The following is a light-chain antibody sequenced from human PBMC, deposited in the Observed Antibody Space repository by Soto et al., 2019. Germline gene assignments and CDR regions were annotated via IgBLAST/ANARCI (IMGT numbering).Light chain of an antibody. Sequence: EIVMTQSPATLSVSPGERATLSCRASQSVSSKLAWYQQKPGQGPRLLIYGASTRDTGIPARFSGSGSGTEFTLTISSLQSEDFAVYSCHHYITWLCTFSKGNKVEIK. CDR1: QSVSSK. J-gene: IGKJ1*01. CDR2: GAS. CDR3: HHYITWLCT. V-gene: IGKV3-15*01.